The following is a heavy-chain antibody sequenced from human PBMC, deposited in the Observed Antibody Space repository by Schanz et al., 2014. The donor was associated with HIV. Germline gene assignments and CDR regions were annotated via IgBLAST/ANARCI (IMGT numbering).Heavy chain of an antibody. CDR1: GYSFNDYY. CDR2: LNTNIGAT. CDR3: ARSSGWGGWSTWDGMDV. D-gene: IGHD6-19*01. Sequence: QVQLVQSGAEVKKPGASVRLSCKASGYSFNDYYIHWVRQAPGQGLEWMGWLNTNIGATDYAPKFQGRVTLTGDTSTGTAYMEMRRLRSGDTAVYYCARSSGWGGWSTWDGMDVWGQGTTVTVS. J-gene: IGHJ6*02. V-gene: IGHV1-2*02.